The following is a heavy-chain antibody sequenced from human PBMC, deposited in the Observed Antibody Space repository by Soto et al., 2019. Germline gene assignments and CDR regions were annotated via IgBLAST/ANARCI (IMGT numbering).Heavy chain of an antibody. CDR2: ISSSSSYI. Sequence: EVQLVESGGGLVKPGGSLRLSCAASGFPFSSYSMNWVRQVPGKGLEWVSSISSSSSYIYYADSVKGRFTISRDNAKNSLYLQMNSLRAEDTAVYYCAREGNGDTFDYWGQGTLVTVSS. CDR1: GFPFSSYS. CDR3: AREGNGDTFDY. V-gene: IGHV3-21*01. J-gene: IGHJ4*02. D-gene: IGHD4-17*01.